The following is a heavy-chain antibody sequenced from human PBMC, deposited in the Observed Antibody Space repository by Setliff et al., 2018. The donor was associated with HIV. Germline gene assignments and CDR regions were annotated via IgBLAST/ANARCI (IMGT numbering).Heavy chain of an antibody. CDR2: INSGSNYI. D-gene: IGHD2-15*01. CDR1: GFSFGSFS. V-gene: IGHV3-21*01. Sequence: PGGSLRLSCSGSGFSFGSFSLHWVRQAPGKGLEWISSINSGSNYIYYTDSVKGRFIISRDNAKKSLFLQMNSLRADDTAVYYCARDFCGSSCSSGYGYFDHWGQGTLVTVSS. J-gene: IGHJ4*02. CDR3: ARDFCGSSCSSGYGYFDH.